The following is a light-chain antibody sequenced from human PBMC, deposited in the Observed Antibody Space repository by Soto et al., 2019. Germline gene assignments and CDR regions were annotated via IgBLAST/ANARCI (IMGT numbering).Light chain of an antibody. CDR3: QQSYTIPLT. CDR1: QTISTY. CDR2: AAS. Sequence: DIQMTQSPSSLSASVGDRVTITCRASQTISTYLNWYQQKPGKVPELLIYAASSLRSGVPSRFSGSGSGTDFTLTIGSLQPEDFATYYCQQSYTIPLTFGGGTKVEIK. V-gene: IGKV1-39*01. J-gene: IGKJ4*01.